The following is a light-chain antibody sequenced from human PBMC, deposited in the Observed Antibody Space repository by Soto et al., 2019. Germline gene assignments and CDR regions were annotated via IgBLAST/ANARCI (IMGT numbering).Light chain of an antibody. CDR2: EVS. V-gene: IGLV2-14*01. CDR3: SSYTSSSTVV. CDR1: SSDVGGYND. Sequence: QSALTQPASVSGSHGQSITISCTGTSSDVGGYNDVSWYQQHPGKAPKLMIYEVSNRPSGVSNRFSGSKSGNTASLTISGLQAEDEADYYCSSYTSSSTVVFGGGTKLTVL. J-gene: IGLJ2*01.